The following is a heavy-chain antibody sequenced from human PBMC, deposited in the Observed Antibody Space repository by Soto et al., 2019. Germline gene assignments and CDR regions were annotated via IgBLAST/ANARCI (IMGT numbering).Heavy chain of an antibody. Sequence: ASVKVSCKASGYTFTGFYIHWVRQVPGQGLEWMGWIDPNSGAPNYAQRFQGRVTMTRDTSISTAYMELSRLTSDDTAIYFCARDDLTNSGYVYYDFWGQGPLVTVYS. V-gene: IGHV1-2*02. CDR2: IDPNSGAP. CDR3: ARDDLTNSGYVYYDF. CDR1: GYTFTGFY. J-gene: IGHJ4*02. D-gene: IGHD5-12*01.